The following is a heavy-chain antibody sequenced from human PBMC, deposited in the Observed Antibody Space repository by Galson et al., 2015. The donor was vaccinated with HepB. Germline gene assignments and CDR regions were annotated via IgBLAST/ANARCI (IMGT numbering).Heavy chain of an antibody. V-gene: IGHV5-51*01. D-gene: IGHD3-10*01. Sequence: QSGAEVKKPGESLKISCKASGYSFTSHWIGWVRQVPGKGLEWMGVIYPGDSETTYSPSFEGQVTISADRSITTAYMELRRVKSDGTAVYYCARDLSLTRLDYFYKGMDVWGQGTTVTVSS. CDR3: ARDLSLTRLDYFYKGMDV. CDR2: IYPGDSET. CDR1: GYSFTSHW. J-gene: IGHJ6*02.